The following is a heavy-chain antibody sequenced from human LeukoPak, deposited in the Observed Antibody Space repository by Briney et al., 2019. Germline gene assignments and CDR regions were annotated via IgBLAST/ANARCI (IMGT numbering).Heavy chain of an antibody. CDR2: IYYSGST. Sequence: SETLSLTCTVSGGSISSSSYYWGWIRQPPGKGLEWIGSIYYSGSTYYNPSLKSRVTMSVDTSKNQFSLKLSSVTAADTAVYYCARVSAWPVWFDPWGQGTLVTVSS. V-gene: IGHV4-39*07. CDR3: ARVSAWPVWFDP. CDR1: GGSISSSSYY. D-gene: IGHD5-12*01. J-gene: IGHJ5*02.